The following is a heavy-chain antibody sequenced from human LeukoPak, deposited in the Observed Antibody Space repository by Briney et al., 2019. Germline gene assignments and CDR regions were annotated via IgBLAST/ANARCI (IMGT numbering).Heavy chain of an antibody. D-gene: IGHD6-19*01. CDR2: ISGSGGST. CDR3: ARKFTVAGINWYFDL. CDR1: GFTFSSYA. J-gene: IGHJ2*01. Sequence: PGGSLRLSCAASGFTFSSYAMSWVRQAPGKGLEWVSAISGSGGSTYYADSVKGRFTISRDNSKNTLYLQMDSLRAEDTAVYFCARKFTVAGINWYFDLWGRGTLVTVSS. V-gene: IGHV3-23*01.